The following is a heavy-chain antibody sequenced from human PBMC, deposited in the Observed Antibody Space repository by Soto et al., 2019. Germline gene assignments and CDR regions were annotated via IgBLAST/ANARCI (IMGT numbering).Heavy chain of an antibody. J-gene: IGHJ4*02. D-gene: IGHD3-3*01. CDR1: GFTFSSYG. Sequence: QVQLVESGGGVVQPGRSLRLSCAASGFTFSSYGMHWVRQAPGKGLEWVAVISYDGSNKYYADSVKGRFTISRDNSKNTLYLQMNSLRAEDTGMYYCAKDISPYYDFWSGYPNWGQGTLVTVSS. V-gene: IGHV3-30*18. CDR3: AKDISPYYDFWSGYPN. CDR2: ISYDGSNK.